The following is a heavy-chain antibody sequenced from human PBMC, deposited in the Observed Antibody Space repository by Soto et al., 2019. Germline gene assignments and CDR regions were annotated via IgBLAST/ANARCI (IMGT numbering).Heavy chain of an antibody. CDR2: INSNGDST. D-gene: IGHD2-2*01. V-gene: IGHV3-23*01. Sequence: EVQLLESGGGLVQPGGSLRLSCVASGFTFSRYVMSWVRQAPGKGLEWVSPINSNGDSTNYEDSVKGRSTISRDNSKTSLYLQMNSLRAEDTAVYYCAGDPDLDYCSSTSCLYYFEYWGQGALVTVSS. J-gene: IGHJ4*02. CDR1: GFTFSRYV. CDR3: AGDPDLDYCSSTSCLYYFEY.